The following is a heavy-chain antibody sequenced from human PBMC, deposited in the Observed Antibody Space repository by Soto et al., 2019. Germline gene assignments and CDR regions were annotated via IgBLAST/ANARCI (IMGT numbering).Heavy chain of an antibody. CDR3: ARLPPGDYYDSSGYGYFDY. V-gene: IGHV4-59*08. J-gene: IGHJ4*02. Sequence: SETLSLTCTVSGGSISSYYWSWIRQPPGKGLEWIGYIYYSGSTNYNPSLKSRVTISVDTSKNQFSLKLSSVTAADTAVYYCARLPPGDYYDSSGYGYFDYWGQGTLVTVSS. D-gene: IGHD3-22*01. CDR1: GGSISSYY. CDR2: IYYSGST.